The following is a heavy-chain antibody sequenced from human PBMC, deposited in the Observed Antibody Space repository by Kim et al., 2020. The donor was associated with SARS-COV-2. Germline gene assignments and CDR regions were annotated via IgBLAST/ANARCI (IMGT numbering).Heavy chain of an antibody. V-gene: IGHV3-23*01. J-gene: IGHJ4*02. CDR3: VKGAWLDY. D-gene: IGHD5-12*01. Sequence: TYCAESVEGRFTVSRDSARNTLYWQMNSLRSDDTTVYYCVKGAWLDYWGPGTLVAVSS. CDR2: T.